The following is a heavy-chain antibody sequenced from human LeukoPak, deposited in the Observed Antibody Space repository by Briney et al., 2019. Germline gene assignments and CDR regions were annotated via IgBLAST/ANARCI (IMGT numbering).Heavy chain of an antibody. CDR2: IYTSGSI. Sequence: SETLSLTCTVSGGSITSDYWSWVRRPPGKGLEWIGYIYTSGSINYNPSLKSRVTISLDMSKNQFSLKLSSVTAADTAVYYCARLAGSSPSDYWGQGTLVTVSS. CDR3: ARLAGSSPSDY. D-gene: IGHD6-6*01. CDR1: GGSITSDY. J-gene: IGHJ4*02. V-gene: IGHV4-4*09.